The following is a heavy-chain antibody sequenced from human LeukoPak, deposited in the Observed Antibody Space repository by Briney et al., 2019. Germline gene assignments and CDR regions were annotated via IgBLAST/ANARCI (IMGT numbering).Heavy chain of an antibody. D-gene: IGHD1-1*01. V-gene: IGHV1-69*13. CDR2: IIPIFGTA. J-gene: IGHJ4*02. Sequence: ASVNVSCKASGGTFSSYAISWVRQAPGQGLEWMGGIIPIFGTANYAQKFQGRVTITADESTSTAYMELSSLRSEDTAVYYCARGPHSGGGTTEESVYGGRGPLVTVSS. CDR3: ARGPHSGGGTTEESVY. CDR1: GGTFSSYA.